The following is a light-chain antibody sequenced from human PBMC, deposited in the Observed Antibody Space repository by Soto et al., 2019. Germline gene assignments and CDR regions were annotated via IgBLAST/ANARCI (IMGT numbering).Light chain of an antibody. CDR2: EVS. Sequence: QSALTQPASVSGSPGQSITISCTGTSSDVGGYNYVSWYQQHSDEAPKLMIYEVSNRPSEVSNRFSGSKSGNTASLTISGLQAEDEAYYYCSSYSRSTTLGIFGGGTKVTVL. V-gene: IGLV2-14*01. CDR3: SSYSRSTTLGI. J-gene: IGLJ2*01. CDR1: SSDVGGYNY.